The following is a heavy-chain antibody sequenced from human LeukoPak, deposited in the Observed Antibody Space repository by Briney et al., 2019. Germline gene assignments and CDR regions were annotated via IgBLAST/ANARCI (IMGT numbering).Heavy chain of an antibody. J-gene: IGHJ4*02. CDR2: ISAYNGNT. CDR1: GYTFTSYG. D-gene: IGHD6-13*01. V-gene: IGHV1-18*01. CDR3: ARDPRHSTAAAANIPFFDY. Sequence: ASVKVSCKASGYTFTSYGISWVRQAPGQGLEWMGWISAYNGNTNYAQKLQGRVTMATDTSTSTAYMELRSLRSDDTAVYYCARDPRHSTAAAANIPFFDYWGQGTLVTVSP.